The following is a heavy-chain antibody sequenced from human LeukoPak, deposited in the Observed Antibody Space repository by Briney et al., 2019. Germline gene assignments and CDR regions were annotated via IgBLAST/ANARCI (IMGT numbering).Heavy chain of an antibody. CDR1: RLPFSSYA. CDR3: AKDIAQGYIYGSIDQDY. Sequence: PGGSLRLSCAASRLPFSSYAMSWVRQAPGKGLEWVSAISESGTGTYYADSVKGRFTISRDNSKNTLSLQMNSLRVEDTAVYYCAKDIAQGYIYGSIDQDYWGQGTLVTVSS. J-gene: IGHJ4*02. D-gene: IGHD5-18*01. CDR2: ISESGTGT. V-gene: IGHV3-23*01.